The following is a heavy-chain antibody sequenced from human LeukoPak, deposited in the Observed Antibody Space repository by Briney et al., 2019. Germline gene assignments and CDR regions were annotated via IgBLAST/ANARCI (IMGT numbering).Heavy chain of an antibody. CDR3: ARVLYYGDLDY. J-gene: IGHJ4*02. Sequence: GGSLRLSCAASGFTVSSNYMSWVRQAPGKGLEWVSVIYSGGSTYYADSVKGRFTISRHNSKNTLYLQMNSLRAEDTAVYYCARVLYYGDLDYWGQRTLVTVSS. CDR2: IYSGGST. V-gene: IGHV3-53*04. D-gene: IGHD4-17*01. CDR1: GFTVSSNY.